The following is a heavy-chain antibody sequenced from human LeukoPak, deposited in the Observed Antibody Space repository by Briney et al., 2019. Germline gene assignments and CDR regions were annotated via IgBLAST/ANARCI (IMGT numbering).Heavy chain of an antibody. V-gene: IGHV4-34*01. D-gene: IGHD1-26*01. CDR2: INHSGST. J-gene: IGHJ4*02. Sequence: SETLSLTCAVYGGSFTGYYWSWIRQPPGKGLEWIGEINHSGSTNYNPSLKSRVTISVDTSKNQFSLKLSSVTAADTAVYYCARRVGAGFDYWGQGTLVTVSS. CDR3: ARRVGAGFDY. CDR1: GGSFTGYY.